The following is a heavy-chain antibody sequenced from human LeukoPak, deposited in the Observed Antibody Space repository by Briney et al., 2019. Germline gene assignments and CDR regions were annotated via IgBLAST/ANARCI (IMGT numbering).Heavy chain of an antibody. CDR1: GFTFSGYT. Sequence: GGSLRLSCAASGFTFSGYTMNWVRQAPGKGLEWVSSISRSSSYIYYADSVKGRFTISRDNAKNSLYLQMNSLRAEDTAVYYCAELGITMIGGVWGKGTTVTISS. CDR3: AELGITMIGGV. V-gene: IGHV3-21*01. CDR2: ISRSSSYI. D-gene: IGHD3-10*02. J-gene: IGHJ6*04.